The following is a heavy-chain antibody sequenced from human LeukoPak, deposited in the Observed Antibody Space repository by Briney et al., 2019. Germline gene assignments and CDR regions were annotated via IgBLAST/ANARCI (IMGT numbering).Heavy chain of an antibody. CDR1: GFTFSRHT. Sequence: GGSLRLSCAASGFTFSRHTMTWVRQAPGKGLEWVSCIGESGETTYYADSVKGRFTISRDNSKNTLHLQLNSLRAEDTAVYYCAKVITAMPTLFDYWGQGTLVTVSS. CDR2: IGESGETT. V-gene: IGHV3-23*01. J-gene: IGHJ4*02. CDR3: AKVITAMPTLFDY. D-gene: IGHD5-18*01.